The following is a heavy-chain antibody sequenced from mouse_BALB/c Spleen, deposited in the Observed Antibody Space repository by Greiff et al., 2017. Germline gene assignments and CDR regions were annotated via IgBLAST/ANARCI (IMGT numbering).Heavy chain of an antibody. J-gene: IGHJ3*01. CDR3: ARDMDYLFAY. D-gene: IGHD2-4*01. CDR1: GFTFTDYY. CDR2: IRNKANGYTT. Sequence: EVQLVESGGGLVQPGGSLRLSCATSGFTFTDYYMSWVRQPPGKALEWLGFIRNKANGYTTEYSASVKGRFTISRDNSQSILYLQMNTLRAEDSATYYCARDMDYLFAYWGQGTLVTVSA. V-gene: IGHV7-3*02.